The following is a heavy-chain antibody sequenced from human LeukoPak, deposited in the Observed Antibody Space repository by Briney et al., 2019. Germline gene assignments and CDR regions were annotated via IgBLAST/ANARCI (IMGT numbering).Heavy chain of an antibody. CDR1: GGSFSGYY. J-gene: IGHJ4*02. V-gene: IGHV4-34*01. Sequence: SETLSLTCAVYGGSFSGYYWSWIRQPPGKGLEWIGEINHSGSTNYNPSLKSRVTISVDTSKNQFSLKLSSVTAADTAVYYCARDWDRAWDYWGQGTLVTVSS. CDR2: INHSGST. CDR3: ARDWDRAWDY. D-gene: IGHD1-26*01.